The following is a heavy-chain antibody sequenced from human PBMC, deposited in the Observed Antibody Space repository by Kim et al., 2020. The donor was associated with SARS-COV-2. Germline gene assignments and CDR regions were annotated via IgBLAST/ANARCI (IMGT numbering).Heavy chain of an antibody. CDR3: ARDGAARYYFDY. J-gene: IGHJ4*02. Sequence: NYAPKFQGRVTITADESTSTAYMELSSLRSEDTAVYYCARDGAARYYFDYWGQGTLVTVSS. D-gene: IGHD6-6*01. V-gene: IGHV1-69*01.